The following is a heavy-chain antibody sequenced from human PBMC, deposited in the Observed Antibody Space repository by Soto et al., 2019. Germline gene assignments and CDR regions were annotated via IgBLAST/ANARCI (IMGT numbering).Heavy chain of an antibody. CDR1: GGSINNYY. CDR3: VRDLGCISTSCHAHFDF. D-gene: IGHD2-2*01. Sequence: SETLSLTCTVSGGSINNYYWSWIRQPPGKGLEWIGYIYYSGSTNYNPSLKSRVTISVDKSKNQFSLKLSSVTAADTAVYYCVRDLGCISTSCHAHFDFWGQGTLVTVSS. CDR2: IYYSGST. V-gene: IGHV4-59*01. J-gene: IGHJ4*02.